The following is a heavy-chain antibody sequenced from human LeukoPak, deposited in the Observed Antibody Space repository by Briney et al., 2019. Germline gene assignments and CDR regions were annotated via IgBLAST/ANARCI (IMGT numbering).Heavy chain of an antibody. J-gene: IGHJ4*02. Sequence: PSETLSLTCAVSGGSISGYHWSWIRQPAGKGLEWMGGISGSGSTDYNPSLKSRVTMSVDTSKNQFSLKLNSVTAADTAVYYCAREGRSSTPGYWGQGTLVTVSS. CDR1: GGSISGYH. CDR2: ISGSGST. CDR3: AREGRSSTPGY. D-gene: IGHD2-15*01. V-gene: IGHV4-4*07.